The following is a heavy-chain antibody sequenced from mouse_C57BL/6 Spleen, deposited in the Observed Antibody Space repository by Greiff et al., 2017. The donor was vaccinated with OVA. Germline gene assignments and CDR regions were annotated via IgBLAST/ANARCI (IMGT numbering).Heavy chain of an antibody. V-gene: IGHV1-69*01. J-gene: IGHJ1*03. CDR3: ARREDV. Sequence: QVQLQQPGAELVMPGASVKLSCKASGYTFTSYWMHWVKQRPGQGLEWIGEIDPSDSYTNYNQKFKGKATLTVDTSSSTAYMQLSSLTSEDSAVYYCARREDVWGTGTTVTVSS. CDR1: GYTFTSYW. CDR2: IDPSDSYT.